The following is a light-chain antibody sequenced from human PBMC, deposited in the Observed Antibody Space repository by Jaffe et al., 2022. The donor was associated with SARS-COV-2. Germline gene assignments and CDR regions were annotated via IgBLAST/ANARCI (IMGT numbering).Light chain of an antibody. CDR2: AAS. Sequence: AIRMTQSPSSFSASTGDRVTITCRASQDINSYLAWYQQKPGMAPKLLIYAASTLQSGVPSRFSGSGSGTDFTLTISCLQSEDFATYYCQQYSSYPPTFGQGTKVEIK. V-gene: IGKV1-8*01. J-gene: IGKJ1*01. CDR1: QDINSY. CDR3: QQYSSYPPT.